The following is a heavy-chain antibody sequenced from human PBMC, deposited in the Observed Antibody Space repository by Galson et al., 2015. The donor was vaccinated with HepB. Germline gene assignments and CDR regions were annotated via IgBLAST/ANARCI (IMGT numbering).Heavy chain of an antibody. V-gene: IGHV1-18*01. CDR1: GYTFTSYG. J-gene: IGHJ4*02. Sequence: SVKVSCKASGYTFTSYGISWVRQAPGQGLEWMGWISAYNGNTNYAQKLQGRVTMTTDTSTSTAYMELRSLRSDDTAVYYCARDPNSGYDDPWVFDYWGQGTLVTVSS. D-gene: IGHD5-12*01. CDR3: ARDPNSGYDDPWVFDY. CDR2: ISAYNGNT.